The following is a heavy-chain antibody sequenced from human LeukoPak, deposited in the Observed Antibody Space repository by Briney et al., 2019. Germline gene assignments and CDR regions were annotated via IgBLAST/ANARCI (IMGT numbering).Heavy chain of an antibody. CDR3: ARGLGVVDRVFDY. Sequence: GGSLRLSCAASGFTFSNYVMQWVRQAPGKGLEWVALIANDGSNKYYADSVKGRFTISRDNAKNSLYLQMNSLRAEDTALYYCARGLGVVDRVFDYWGQGTLVTVSS. D-gene: IGHD2-15*01. CDR2: IANDGSNK. J-gene: IGHJ4*02. V-gene: IGHV3-30*03. CDR1: GFTFSNYV.